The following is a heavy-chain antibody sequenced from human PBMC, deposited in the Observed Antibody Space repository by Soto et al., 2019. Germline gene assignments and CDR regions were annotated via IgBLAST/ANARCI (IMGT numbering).Heavy chain of an antibody. CDR1: GYTLTELS. CDR3: ATSSRYYYDSSGPWVFQH. D-gene: IGHD3-22*01. CDR2: FDPEDGET. Sequence: ASVKVSCKVSGYTLTELSMHWVRQAPGKGLEWMGGFDPEDGETIYAQKFQGRVTMTEDTSTDTAYMELSSLRSEDTAVYYCATSSRYYYDSSGPWVFQHWGQGTLVTVSS. J-gene: IGHJ1*01. V-gene: IGHV1-24*01.